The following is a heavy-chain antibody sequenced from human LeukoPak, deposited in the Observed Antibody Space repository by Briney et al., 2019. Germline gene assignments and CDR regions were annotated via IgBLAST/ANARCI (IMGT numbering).Heavy chain of an antibody. CDR3: AAQPCINGICYLDY. J-gene: IGHJ4*02. V-gene: IGHV3-30*04. CDR2: ISYHARDQ. Sequence: GGSLRLSCAASGFTFSNYAMHWVRQAPGKGLEWVTVISYHARDQFYADSVKGRFTVSRDNSRNTLYLQMNSLRAEDSAVYYCAAQPCINGICYLDYWGQGTLVTVSS. CDR1: GFTFSNYA. D-gene: IGHD2-8*01.